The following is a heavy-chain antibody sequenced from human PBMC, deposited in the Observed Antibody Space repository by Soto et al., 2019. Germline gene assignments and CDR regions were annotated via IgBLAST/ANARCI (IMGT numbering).Heavy chain of an antibody. CDR3: ATGTGSGHYYYYYGMDV. D-gene: IGHD2-15*01. Sequence: QVQLVQSGAEVKKPGASVKVSCKASGNTFTRNGITWVRQAPGQGLEWMGWISGYNGNTNYAQSVQGRITMTTDTPTSTAYMELRSLRSDDTAVYYCATGTGSGHYYYYYGMDVW. CDR1: GNTFTRNG. V-gene: IGHV1-18*01. CDR2: ISGYNGNT. J-gene: IGHJ6*01.